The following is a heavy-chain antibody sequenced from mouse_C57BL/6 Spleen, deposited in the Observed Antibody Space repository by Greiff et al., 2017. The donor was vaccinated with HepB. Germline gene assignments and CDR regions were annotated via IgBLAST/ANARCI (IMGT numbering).Heavy chain of an antibody. D-gene: IGHD2-4*01. CDR3: ARWSRDYGYAMDY. CDR2: IYPRSGNT. CDR1: GYTFTSYG. V-gene: IGHV1-81*01. Sequence: QVQLKQSGAELARPGASVKLSCKASGYTFTSYGISWVKQRTGQGLEWIGEIYPRSGNTYYNEKFKGKATLTADKSSSTAYMELRSLTSEDSAVYFCARWSRDYGYAMDYWGQGTSVTVSS. J-gene: IGHJ4*01.